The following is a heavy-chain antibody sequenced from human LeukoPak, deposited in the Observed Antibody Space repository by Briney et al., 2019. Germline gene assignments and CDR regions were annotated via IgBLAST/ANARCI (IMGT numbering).Heavy chain of an antibody. J-gene: IGHJ5*02. CDR3: ARGVTIFGVVIKFYNWFDP. D-gene: IGHD3-3*01. CDR2: INSDGSST. Sequence: GGSLRLSCAASGFTFSSYWMHWVRQAPGEGLVWVSRINSDGSSTSYADSVKGRFTISRGNAKNTLYLQMNSLRAEDTAVYYCARGVTIFGVVIKFYNWFDPWGQGTLVTVSS. CDR1: GFTFSSYW. V-gene: IGHV3-74*01.